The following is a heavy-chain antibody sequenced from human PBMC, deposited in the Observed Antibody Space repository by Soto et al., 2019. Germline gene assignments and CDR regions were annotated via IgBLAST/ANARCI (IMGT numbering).Heavy chain of an antibody. Sequence: ASVKVSCKASGYTFTSYAMHWVRQAPGQRLEWMGWINAGNGNTKYSQKFQGRVTITRDTSASTAYMELSSLRSEDTAVYYCARGATRITGTNVLNYWGQGTLVTVSS. CDR1: GYTFTSYA. CDR2: INAGNGNT. V-gene: IGHV1-3*01. J-gene: IGHJ4*02. CDR3: ARGATRITGTNVLNY. D-gene: IGHD1-20*01.